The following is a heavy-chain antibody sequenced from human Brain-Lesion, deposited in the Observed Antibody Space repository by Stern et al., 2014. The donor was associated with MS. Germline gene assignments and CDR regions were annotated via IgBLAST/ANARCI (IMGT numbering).Heavy chain of an antibody. CDR2: ISSHQNYT. D-gene: IGHD6-13*01. CDR3: ATVSPYTSSWYPFFDN. Sequence: VQLVESGGGMVKPGGSLRLSCAASGFTFSDSSMFWVRQAPGKGLEWVSCISSHQNYTNYAHPVQVRFTISSKNARNPLYLQLNSLRVEDTAVYYCATVSPYTSSWYPFFDNWGQGTRVTVSS. J-gene: IGHJ4*02. V-gene: IGHV3-21*01. CDR1: GFTFSDSS.